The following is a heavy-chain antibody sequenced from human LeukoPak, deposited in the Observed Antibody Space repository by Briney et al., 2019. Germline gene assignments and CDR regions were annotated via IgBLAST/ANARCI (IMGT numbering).Heavy chain of an antibody. Sequence: SETLSLTCAVYGGSFSGYYWSWIRQPPGKGLEWIGEINHSGSTNYNPSLKSRVTISVDTSKNQFSLKLSSVTAADTAVYYCARVYIPVCRSASCYVAGMAFDIWGQGTMVTVSS. D-gene: IGHD2-2*01. V-gene: IGHV4-34*01. CDR1: GGSFSGYY. CDR3: ARVYIPVCRSASCYVAGMAFDI. CDR2: INHSGST. J-gene: IGHJ3*02.